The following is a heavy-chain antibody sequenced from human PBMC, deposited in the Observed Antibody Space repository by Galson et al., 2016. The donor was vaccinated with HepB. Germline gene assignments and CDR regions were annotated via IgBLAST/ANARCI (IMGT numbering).Heavy chain of an antibody. J-gene: IGHJ3*02. Sequence: SLRLSCAASGFTFSSYTMHWVRQAPGKGLEWVAVILYNGGSEYYADSVKGRFTISRDKSKNPLYLQMNSLSAEDTAVYYCAAEYSSSMGAFDIWGQGTMVTVSS. CDR2: ILYNGGSE. D-gene: IGHD6-6*01. CDR1: GFTFSSYT. CDR3: AAEYSSSMGAFDI. V-gene: IGHV3-30-3*01.